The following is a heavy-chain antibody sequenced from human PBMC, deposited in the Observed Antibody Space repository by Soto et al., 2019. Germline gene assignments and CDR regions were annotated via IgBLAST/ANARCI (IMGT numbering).Heavy chain of an antibody. J-gene: IGHJ3*02. CDR1: GFTFSGSA. D-gene: IGHD1-26*01. CDR2: IRSKANSYAT. V-gene: IGHV3-73*02. CDR3: TRHPGSPFDI. Sequence: EVQLVESGGGLVQPGGSLTLSCAASGFTFSGSAMHWVRQASGKGLEWVGRIRSKANSYATAYAASVKGRFTISRDDSKNTAYLQMNSLKTEDTAVYYCTRHPGSPFDIWGQGTMVTVSS.